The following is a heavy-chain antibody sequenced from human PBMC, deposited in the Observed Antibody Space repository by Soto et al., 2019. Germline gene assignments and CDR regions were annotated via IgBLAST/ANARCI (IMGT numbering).Heavy chain of an antibody. J-gene: IGHJ5*02. CDR1: GYTFTSYG. CDR3: AREVDSSGYYLNWFDP. CDR2: ISAYNGNT. D-gene: IGHD3-22*01. Sequence: GASVKVSCKASGYTFTSYGISWVRQAPGQGLEWMGWISAYNGNTNYAQKLQGRVTMTTDTSTSTAYMELRSLRSDDTAVYYCAREVDSSGYYLNWFDPWGQGTLVTVSS. V-gene: IGHV1-18*01.